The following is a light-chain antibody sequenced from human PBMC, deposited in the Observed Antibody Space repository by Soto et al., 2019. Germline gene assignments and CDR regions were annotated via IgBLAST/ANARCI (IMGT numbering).Light chain of an antibody. CDR3: QQADSFPLT. CDR1: QGISRW. J-gene: IGKJ4*01. V-gene: IGKV1-12*01. Sequence: DIQMTQSPSSVSASVGDRVTITCRASQGISRWLDWYQQKPGKAPKLLIYGASSVQSGVPSRFSGSGSGTDFTLTISSLQPEDFATYYCQQADSFPLTFGGVTKVEIK. CDR2: GAS.